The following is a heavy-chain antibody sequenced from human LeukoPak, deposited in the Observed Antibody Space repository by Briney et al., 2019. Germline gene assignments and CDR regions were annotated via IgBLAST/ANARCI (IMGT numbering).Heavy chain of an antibody. CDR2: ISGSGGST. CDR1: GFTFSSYA. J-gene: IGHJ4*02. D-gene: IGHD3-10*01. V-gene: IGHV3-23*01. Sequence: PGGSLRLSCAASGFTFSSYAMSWVRQAPGKGLEWVSAISGSGGSTYYADSAKGRFTISRDNSKNTLYLQMNSLRAEDTAVYYCAKVRLLWFGESPPYYFDYWGQGTLVTVSS. CDR3: AKVRLLWFGESPPYYFDY.